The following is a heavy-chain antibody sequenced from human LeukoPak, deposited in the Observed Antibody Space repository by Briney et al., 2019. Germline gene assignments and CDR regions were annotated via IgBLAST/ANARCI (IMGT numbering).Heavy chain of an antibody. Sequence: GGSLRLSCAASGFTFSSYALSWVRQAPGKGLEWVSGITDSGTGTYYADSVKGRFTISRDNAKNSLYLQMNSLRAEDTAVYYCARDPVAAGGFDYWGQGTLVTVSS. CDR1: GFTFSSYA. J-gene: IGHJ4*02. V-gene: IGHV3-21*01. CDR2: ITDSGTGT. D-gene: IGHD6-13*01. CDR3: ARDPVAAGGFDY.